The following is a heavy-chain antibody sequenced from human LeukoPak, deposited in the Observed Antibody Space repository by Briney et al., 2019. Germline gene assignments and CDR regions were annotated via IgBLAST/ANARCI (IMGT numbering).Heavy chain of an antibody. Sequence: ETLSLTCTVSGGSISSSNYYWGWIRQAPGKGLEWVSAISGSGGSTYYADSVKGRFTISRDNSKNTLYLQMNSLRAEDTAVYYCAKKYSSGWWVFDYWGQGTLVTVSS. CDR2: ISGSGGST. CDR1: GGSISSSNYY. V-gene: IGHV3-23*01. CDR3: AKKYSSGWWVFDY. D-gene: IGHD6-19*01. J-gene: IGHJ4*02.